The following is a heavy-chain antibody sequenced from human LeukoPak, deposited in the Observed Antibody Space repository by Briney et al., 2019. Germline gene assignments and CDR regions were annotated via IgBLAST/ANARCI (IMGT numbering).Heavy chain of an antibody. V-gene: IGHV4-34*01. CDR2: INHSGST. J-gene: IGHJ4*02. D-gene: IGHD5-18*01. CDR1: GGFFSGYY. Sequence: SETLSLTCAVYGGFFSGYYWSWIRQPPGKGLEWMGEINHSGSTNYNPSLKSRVTISVDTSKNQFSLKLRSVTAADTAVYYCARHEDTAMGVDYWGQGTLVTVSS. CDR3: ARHEDTAMGVDY.